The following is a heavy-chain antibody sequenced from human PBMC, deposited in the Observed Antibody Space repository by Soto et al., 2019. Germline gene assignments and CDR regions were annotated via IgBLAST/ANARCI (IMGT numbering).Heavy chain of an antibody. CDR1: GGSFSSHY. Sequence: QVQLQQWGAGLLNVSETLSLTCAVYGGSFSSHYWSWIRQPPGKGSEWLGEIYHSGRTNYNPSLKSRVTLSVDTPKNQFSLKLSSVTAADTAVYYSARGRLSVAARPRGYYFDFWGQGALVTVSS. V-gene: IGHV4-34*02. CDR2: IYHSGRT. D-gene: IGHD6-6*01. J-gene: IGHJ4*02. CDR3: ARGRLSVAARPRGYYFDF.